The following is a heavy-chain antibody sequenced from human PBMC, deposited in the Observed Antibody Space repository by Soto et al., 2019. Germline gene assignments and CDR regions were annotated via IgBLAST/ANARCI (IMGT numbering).Heavy chain of an antibody. D-gene: IGHD4-17*01. CDR2: ISSGGGNT. CDR3: AKLSSLGDYDY. Sequence: GGSLRLSCAASGFTFSSYAMRWVREAPGKGLEWVSGISSGGGNTYYADSVKGRFTISRDSSKNTLYPQMNSLRAEDTAVYYCAKLSSLGDYDYWGQGTLVTVSS. V-gene: IGHV3-23*01. CDR1: GFTFSSYA. J-gene: IGHJ4*02.